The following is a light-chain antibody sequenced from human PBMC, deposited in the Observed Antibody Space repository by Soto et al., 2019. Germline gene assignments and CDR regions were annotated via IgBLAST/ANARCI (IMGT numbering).Light chain of an antibody. CDR2: DAS. Sequence: EIVLTQSPATLSLSPGERATLSCRASQSVSSYLASYQQKPGQAPRCLIYDASNRATGIPARFSGSGSGTDFTLTISSLEPEDFAVYYCERRSNPITFGQGTRLEIK. CDR3: ERRSNPIT. V-gene: IGKV3-11*01. CDR1: QSVSSY. J-gene: IGKJ5*01.